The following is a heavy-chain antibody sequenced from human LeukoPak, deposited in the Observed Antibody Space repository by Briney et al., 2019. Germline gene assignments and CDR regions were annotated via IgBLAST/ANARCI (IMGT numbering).Heavy chain of an antibody. CDR1: GYTFTNYA. CDR3: ARERWHCRGNDCYSVYYYGLDV. V-gene: IGHV1-3*01. D-gene: IGHD2-15*01. CDR2: INAGNDDT. J-gene: IGHJ6*02. Sequence: ASVKVSCKASGYTFTNYAFHWVRQAPGQRLEWLGWINAGNDDTKYSQKFQARVTITRDTSASTVYMELSSLTSDDAAVYYCARERWHCRGNDCYSVYYYGLDVWGQGTTVTVSS.